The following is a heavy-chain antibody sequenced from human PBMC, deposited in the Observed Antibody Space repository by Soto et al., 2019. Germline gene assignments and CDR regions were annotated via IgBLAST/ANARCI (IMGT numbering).Heavy chain of an antibody. J-gene: IGHJ5*02. V-gene: IGHV4-4*07. Sequence: QVQLQESGPGLVKPSETLSLTYTVSGASISGFYWSWIRKSAGKGLEWIGRIYATGTTDYNPSLKSRVMMSVDTSKKQFSLKLRSVTAADTAVYYCVRDGTKTLRDWFDPWGQGISVTVSS. CDR1: GASISGFY. CDR2: IYATGTT. D-gene: IGHD1-1*01. CDR3: VRDGTKTLRDWFDP.